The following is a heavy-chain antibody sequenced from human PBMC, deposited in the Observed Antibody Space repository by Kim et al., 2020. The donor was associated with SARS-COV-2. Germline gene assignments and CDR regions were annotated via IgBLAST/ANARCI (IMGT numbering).Heavy chain of an antibody. D-gene: IGHD3-22*01. CDR1: GGSISSANYY. Sequence: SETLSLNCTVSGGSISSANYYWNWIRQPAGKGLEWIGRFYTGGTTDYSPSLKSRVTISGDTSKNQFSLKLRSVTAADTAVYYCARGRRYIRGYYVPETMDLCGQGTTVTVSS. J-gene: IGHJ6*02. CDR3: ARGRRYIRGYYVPETMDL. V-gene: IGHV4-61*02. CDR2: FYTGGTT.